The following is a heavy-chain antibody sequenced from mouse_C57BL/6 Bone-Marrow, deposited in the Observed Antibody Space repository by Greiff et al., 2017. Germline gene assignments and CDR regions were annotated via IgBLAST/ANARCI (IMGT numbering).Heavy chain of an antibody. CDR3: ARRVTTRDYYAMDY. CDR1: GYTFTSYW. J-gene: IGHJ4*01. V-gene: IGHV1-50*01. CDR2: IDPSDSDT. D-gene: IGHD2-2*01. Sequence: QVQLQQPGAELVKPGASVKLSCKASGYTFTSYWMQWVKQRPGQGLEWIGEIDPSDSDTNYNQKFKGKATLTVDTSSSTAYMQLSSLTSEDSAVYYCARRVTTRDYYAMDYWGQGTSVTVSS.